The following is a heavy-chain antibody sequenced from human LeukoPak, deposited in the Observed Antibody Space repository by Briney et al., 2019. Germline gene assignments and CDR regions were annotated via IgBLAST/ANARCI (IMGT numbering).Heavy chain of an antibody. CDR3: AKVLSRRLGYCSSTSCYLVWFDP. J-gene: IGHJ5*02. CDR2: ISGSGGST. D-gene: IGHD2-2*01. CDR1: GFTFSSYA. Sequence: GGSLRLSCAASGFTFSSYAMSWVRQAPGKGLEWVSAISGSGGSTYYADSVKGRFTIPRDNSKNTLYLQMNSLRAEDTAVYYCAKVLSRRLGYCSSTSCYLVWFDPWGQGTLVTVSS. V-gene: IGHV3-23*01.